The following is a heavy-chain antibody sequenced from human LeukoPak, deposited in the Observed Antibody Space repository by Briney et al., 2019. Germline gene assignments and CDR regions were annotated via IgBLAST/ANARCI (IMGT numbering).Heavy chain of an antibody. Sequence: GGSLKISCKGSGYSFTSYWIGWVRQMPGKGLEWMGIIYPGDSDTRYSPSFQGQVTISADKSISTAYLQWSSLKASDTAMYYCARREYDFWSGYYSDYYGMDVWGQGTTVTVSS. V-gene: IGHV5-51*01. CDR2: IYPGDSDT. CDR3: ARREYDFWSGYYSDYYGMDV. D-gene: IGHD3-3*01. CDR1: GYSFTSYW. J-gene: IGHJ6*02.